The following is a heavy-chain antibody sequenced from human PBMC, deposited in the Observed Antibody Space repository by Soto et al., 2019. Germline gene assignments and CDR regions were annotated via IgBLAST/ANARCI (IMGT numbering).Heavy chain of an antibody. D-gene: IGHD1-26*01. Sequence: GGSLRLSXAASGFTFSSYAMSWVRQAPGKGLEWVSAISGSGGSTYYADSVKGRFTISRDNSKNTLYLQMNSLRAEDTAVYYCAKPPTTHTYPLYYYGMDVWGQGTTVTVSS. CDR1: GFTFSSYA. J-gene: IGHJ6*02. V-gene: IGHV3-23*01. CDR2: ISGSGGST. CDR3: AKPPTTHTYPLYYYGMDV.